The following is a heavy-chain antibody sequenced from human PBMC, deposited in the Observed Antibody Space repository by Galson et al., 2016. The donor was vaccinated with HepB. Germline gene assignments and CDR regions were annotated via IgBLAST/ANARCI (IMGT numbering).Heavy chain of an antibody. CDR3: ATVSGPLDY. CDR2: INQDGSEK. Sequence: SLRLSCAASGFMFSTYWMTWVRRAPGKGLEWVANINQDGSEKYHVDSVKGRFTISRDNAKNTLYLQMNSLRAEDTAFYYCATVSGPLDYWGQGTLVTVSS. CDR1: GFMFSTYW. D-gene: IGHD3-16*01. V-gene: IGHV3-7*01. J-gene: IGHJ4*02.